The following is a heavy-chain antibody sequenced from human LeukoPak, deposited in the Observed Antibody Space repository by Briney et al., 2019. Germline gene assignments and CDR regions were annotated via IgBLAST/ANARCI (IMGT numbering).Heavy chain of an antibody. CDR2: IWYDGSNK. CDR3: ARGHYGDYVLDY. Sequence: ERSLRLSCAASGFTFSGYGMHWVRQAPGKGLEWVAVIWYDGSNKYYADSVKGRFTISRDNSKNALYLQMNSLRAEDTAVYYCARGHYGDYVLDYWGQGTLVTVSS. CDR1: GFTFSGYG. D-gene: IGHD4-17*01. J-gene: IGHJ4*02. V-gene: IGHV3-33*01.